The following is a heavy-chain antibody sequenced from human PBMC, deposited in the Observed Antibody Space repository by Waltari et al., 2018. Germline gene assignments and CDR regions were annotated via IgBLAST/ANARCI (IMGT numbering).Heavy chain of an antibody. CDR1: GFRTDW. CDR3: SKRLEI. J-gene: IGHJ3*02. Sequence: DVQPVESGGGLVQPGGSLIVACEVSGFRTDWMDWVRQAPGKGLQWVANINEDGGEKYYLDSVKGRFTISRDNAKKLVYLEMNTLRAEDTATYYCSKRLEIWGRGTMVAVS. V-gene: IGHV3-7*01. CDR2: INEDGGEK.